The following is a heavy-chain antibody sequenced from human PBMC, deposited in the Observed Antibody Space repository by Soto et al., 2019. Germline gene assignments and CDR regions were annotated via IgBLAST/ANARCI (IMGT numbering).Heavy chain of an antibody. D-gene: IGHD2-15*01. CDR2: IYNSGSGSP. Sequence: SLTCIGSGVSISSADFYGSWIRQPPGKGRGWIGYIYNSGSGSPYYNPSLKSRLLISVDTSRQQFSVKLSSVTAADKAVYYCARVSAASSWFDHWGPGTLVTVS. V-gene: IGHV4-30-4*01. CDR3: ARVSAASSWFDH. CDR1: GVSISSADFY. J-gene: IGHJ5*02.